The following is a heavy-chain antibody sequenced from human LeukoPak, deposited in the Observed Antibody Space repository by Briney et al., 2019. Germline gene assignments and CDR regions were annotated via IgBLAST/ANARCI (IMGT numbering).Heavy chain of an antibody. CDR1: GGSISSYY. CDR3: AREPGSGWSGPFDY. Sequence: PSETLSLTCTVSGGSISSYYWSWIRQPPGKGLEWIGYIYYSGSTNYNPSLKSRVTISVDTSKNQFSLKLSSVTAADTAVYYCAREPGSGWSGPFDYWGQGTLVTVS. CDR2: IYYSGST. V-gene: IGHV4-59*01. J-gene: IGHJ4*02. D-gene: IGHD6-19*01.